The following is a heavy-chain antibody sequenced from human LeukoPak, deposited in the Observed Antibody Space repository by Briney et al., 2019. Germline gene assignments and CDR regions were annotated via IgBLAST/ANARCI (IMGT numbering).Heavy chain of an antibody. CDR1: GYAFTSYG. V-gene: IGHV1-18*01. D-gene: IGHD3-22*01. Sequence: ASVKVSCKASGYAFTSYGISCGRQAPGQGLEWMGWISAYNGNTNYAQNLQGRVTMTTDTSTSTAHMELRSLRSDDTAVYYCARALGSVVVMGMDAFDIWGQGTMVTVSS. CDR2: ISAYNGNT. J-gene: IGHJ3*02. CDR3: ARALGSVVVMGMDAFDI.